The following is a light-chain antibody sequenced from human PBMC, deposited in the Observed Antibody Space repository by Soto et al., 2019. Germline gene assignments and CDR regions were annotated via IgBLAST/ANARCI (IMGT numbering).Light chain of an antibody. CDR3: QQYGSSLYA. V-gene: IGKV3-20*01. CDR2: GTF. CDR1: QSVSTNY. J-gene: IGKJ2*01. Sequence: EVVLTQSPGTLSLSPGDTATLSCRASQSVSTNYLAWYQQKPGRAPRLVIHGTFSRATGIPDRFSGSGSGTDFTLTINRLEPEDFAVYYCQQYGSSLYAFGQGTKVELK.